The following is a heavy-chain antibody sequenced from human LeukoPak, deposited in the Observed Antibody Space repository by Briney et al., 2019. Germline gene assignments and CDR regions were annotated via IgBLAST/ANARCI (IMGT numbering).Heavy chain of an antibody. V-gene: IGHV1-69*04. Sequence: ASVKVSCKSSGGTFSSYAISWVRQAPGQGREWMGRIIPILGIANYAQKFQGRVTITADKSTSTAYMELSSLRSEDTAVYYCARDHVDSSRTLDYWGQGTLVTVSS. CDR3: ARDHVDSSRTLDY. D-gene: IGHD6-6*01. CDR2: IIPILGIA. CDR1: GGTFSSYA. J-gene: IGHJ4*02.